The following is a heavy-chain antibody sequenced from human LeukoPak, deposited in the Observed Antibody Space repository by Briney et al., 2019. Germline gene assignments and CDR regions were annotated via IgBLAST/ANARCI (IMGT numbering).Heavy chain of an antibody. D-gene: IGHD3-10*01. J-gene: IGHJ4*02. CDR3: ARDFGELLYPFDY. V-gene: IGHV4-34*01. CDR1: GGSFSGYY. CDR2: INHSGST. Sequence: SETLSLTCAVYGGSFSGYYWSWIRQPPGKGLEWIGEINHSGSTNYNLSLKSRVTISVDTSKNQFSLKLSSVTAADTAVYYCARDFGELLYPFDYWGQGTLVTVSS.